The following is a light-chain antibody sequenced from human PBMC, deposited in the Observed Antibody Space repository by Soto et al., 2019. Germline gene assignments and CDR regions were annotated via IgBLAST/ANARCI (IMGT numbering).Light chain of an antibody. CDR3: QQYNAYSGT. Sequence: IHMTQSPSTLYASVGARVTITYRASLSISNWLAWYQQKPGRAPKLLIYDASSLESGVPSRFSGSGSGTESTLTITGLQPDDCATYYCQQYNAYSGTFGQGTRLEIK. V-gene: IGKV1-5*01. J-gene: IGKJ5*01. CDR2: DAS. CDR1: LSISNW.